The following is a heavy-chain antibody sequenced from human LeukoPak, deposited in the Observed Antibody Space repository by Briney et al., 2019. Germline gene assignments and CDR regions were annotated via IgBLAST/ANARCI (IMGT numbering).Heavy chain of an antibody. V-gene: IGHV4-61*01. D-gene: IGHD5-12*01. CDR3: AREVGGYPRRFDP. CDR2: IYYSGTT. CDR1: GGSVSSGSYY. J-gene: IGHJ5*02. Sequence: PSETLSLTCTVSGGSVSSGSYYWSWIRQPPGKGLEWIGYIYYSGTTSYNPSLESRVTISLDTSKNQFSLKLSSVTAADTAVYYCAREVGGYPRRFDPWGQGTLVTVSS.